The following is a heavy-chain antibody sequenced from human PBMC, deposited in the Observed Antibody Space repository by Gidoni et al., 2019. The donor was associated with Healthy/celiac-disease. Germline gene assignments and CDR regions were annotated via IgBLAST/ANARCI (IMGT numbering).Heavy chain of an antibody. CDR2: ISSSSSYI. CDR1: GFTFSSYS. Sequence: EVQLVESGGGLVKPGGSLRLSCAASGFTFSSYSMNWVRQAPGKGLEWVSSISSSSSYIYYADSVKGRFTISRDNAKNSLYLQMNSLRAEDTAVYYCARVEERLGELSLFVDYWGQGTLVTVSS. V-gene: IGHV3-21*01. J-gene: IGHJ4*02. CDR3: ARVEERLGELSLFVDY. D-gene: IGHD3-16*02.